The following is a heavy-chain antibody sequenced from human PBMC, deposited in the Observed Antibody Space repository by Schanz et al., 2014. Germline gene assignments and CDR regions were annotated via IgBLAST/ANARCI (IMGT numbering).Heavy chain of an antibody. D-gene: IGHD2-2*02. J-gene: IGHJ5*02. Sequence: EVELVESGGGLVKPGGSLRLSCVVSGFTFTNAWMSWVRQAPGKGLEWVGRIKSNTDGGTTDYATPVKGRFTISRDDSKNTLYLQMNSLKSEDTAVYYCTSMATIPRNWFDPWGQGTLVTVS. V-gene: IGHV3-15*01. CDR1: GFTFTNAW. CDR2: IKSNTDGGTT. CDR3: TSMATIPRNWFDP.